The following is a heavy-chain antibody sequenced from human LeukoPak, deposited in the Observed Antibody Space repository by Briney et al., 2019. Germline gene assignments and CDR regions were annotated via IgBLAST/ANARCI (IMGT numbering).Heavy chain of an antibody. CDR2: IYYSGHT. CDR3: ATSTSGWSPVDN. Sequence: SETLSLTCTVSGGSISSGGYSWGWIRQPPGKGLEWIGSIYYSGHTFYNPSLKSRVTMSVDTSKTHFSLKLSSVTAADAAVYYCATSTSGWSPVDNWGLGTLVTVSS. CDR1: GGSISSGGYS. J-gene: IGHJ4*02. D-gene: IGHD6-19*01. V-gene: IGHV4-39*02.